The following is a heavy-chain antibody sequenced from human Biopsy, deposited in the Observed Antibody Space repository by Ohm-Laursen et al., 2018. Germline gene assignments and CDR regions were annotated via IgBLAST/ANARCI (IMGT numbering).Heavy chain of an antibody. CDR1: GGSISNHNYY. CDR2: IFYRGSA. J-gene: IGHJ5*02. CDR3: ARDYDTSGYYYVS. D-gene: IGHD3-22*01. Sequence: SVTLSLICTVSGGSISNHNYYWGWIRQPPGKGLEWIGSIFYRGSAHYKPSLKSRVNIPVDTSKNHFSLKLNSVTAADTAVYYCARDYDTSGYYYVSWGQGTLVTVSS. V-gene: IGHV4-39*02.